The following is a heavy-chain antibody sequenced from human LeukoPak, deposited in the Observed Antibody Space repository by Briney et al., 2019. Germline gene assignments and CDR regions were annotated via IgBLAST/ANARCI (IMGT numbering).Heavy chain of an antibody. CDR1: GGSISSYY. CDR3: ARENDRYGRIDY. CDR2: VSYSGST. D-gene: IGHD5-18*01. Sequence: SETLSLTCTVFGGSISSYYWSWVRQPPGKGLEWIGYVSYSGSTDYNPSLKSRVIISIDTSKNQFSLRLRSVTAADTAVYYCARENDRYGRIDYWGQGTQVTVS. J-gene: IGHJ4*02. V-gene: IGHV4-59*01.